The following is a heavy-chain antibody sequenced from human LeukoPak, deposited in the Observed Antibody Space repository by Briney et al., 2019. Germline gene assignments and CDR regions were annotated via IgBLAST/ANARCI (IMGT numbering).Heavy chain of an antibody. CDR3: AREHPIVVPAAIGCDY. CDR1: GFTFSSYS. V-gene: IGHV3-48*02. J-gene: IGHJ4*02. D-gene: IGHD2-2*01. CDR2: ISSSSSTI. Sequence: GGSLRLSCAASGFTFSSYSMNWVRQAPGKGLEWDSYISSSSSTIYYADSVKGRFTISRDNAKNSLYLQMNSLRDEDTAVYYCAREHPIVVPAAIGCDYWGQGTLVTVSS.